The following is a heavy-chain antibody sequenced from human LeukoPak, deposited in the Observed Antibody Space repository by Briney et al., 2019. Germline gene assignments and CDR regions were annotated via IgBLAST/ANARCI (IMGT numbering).Heavy chain of an antibody. CDR2: IHYSGTT. J-gene: IGHJ4*02. D-gene: IGHD6-6*01. V-gene: IGHV4-59*02. Sequence: PSETLSLTCTVSGGSVSAYYWSWIRQPPGKGLEWIGYIHYSGTTNYYPSLKSRVTIALDTSKNQFSLKLNSVTAADTAVYYCARFGTSSSRFFDQWGQGTLVTVSS. CDR1: GGSVSAYY. CDR3: ARFGTSSSRFFDQ.